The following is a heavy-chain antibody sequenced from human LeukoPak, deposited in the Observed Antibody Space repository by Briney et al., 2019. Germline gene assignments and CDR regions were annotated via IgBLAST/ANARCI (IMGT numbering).Heavy chain of an antibody. J-gene: IGHJ4*02. V-gene: IGHV1-69*13. CDR1: GGTFSSYA. CDR3: ATSPRGYCSGGSCGNFDY. D-gene: IGHD2-15*01. Sequence: SVTVSCKASGGTFSSYAISWVRQAPGQGLEWMGGIIPIFGTANYAQKFQGRVTITADESTSTAYKELSSLRSEDTAVYYCATSPRGYCSGGSCGNFDYWGQGTLVTVSS. CDR2: IIPIFGTA.